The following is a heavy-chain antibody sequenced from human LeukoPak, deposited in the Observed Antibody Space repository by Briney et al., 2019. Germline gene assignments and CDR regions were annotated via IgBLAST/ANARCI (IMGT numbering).Heavy chain of an antibody. CDR3: AKDYAATPYYFDY. D-gene: IGHD2-15*01. J-gene: IGHJ4*02. CDR2: IWFDGSNK. V-gene: IGHV3-33*06. CDR1: GFTFSRYG. Sequence: PGRSLRLSCAASGFTFSRYGMHWVRQAPGKGLEWVAVIWFDGSNKYYADSVKGRLTIARDNPKNTLYLQMNSLRVEDTAVYFCAKDYAATPYYFDYWGQGALVTVSS.